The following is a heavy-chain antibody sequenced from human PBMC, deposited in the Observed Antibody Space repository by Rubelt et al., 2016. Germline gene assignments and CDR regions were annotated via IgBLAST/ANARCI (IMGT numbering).Heavy chain of an antibody. D-gene: IGHD1-26*01. Sequence: VKVSCKASGGTFSSYAISWVRQAPGQGLEWMGGIIPIFGTANYAQKFQGRVTITADESTSTAYMELSSLRSEDTAGYYCARGIGVSGSYQWKYYYYYYGMDVWGQGNTVTGSS. J-gene: IGHJ6*02. CDR1: GGTFSSYA. CDR2: IIPIFGTA. CDR3: ARGIGVSGSYQWKYYYYYYGMDV. V-gene: IGHV1-69*01.